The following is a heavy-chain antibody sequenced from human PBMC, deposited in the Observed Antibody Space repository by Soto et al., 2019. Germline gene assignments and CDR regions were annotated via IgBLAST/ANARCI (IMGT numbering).Heavy chain of an antibody. D-gene: IGHD3-16*02. CDR2: IYYGGST. CDR1: GGSISSGGYY. J-gene: IGHJ3*02. V-gene: IGHV4-31*03. CDR3: ARDSYDYVWGSYRPSAFDI. Sequence: SETLSLTCTVSGGSISSGGYYWSWIRQHPGKGLEWIGYIYYGGSTYYNPSLKSRVTISVDTSKNQFSLKLSSVTAADTAVYYCARDSYDYVWGSYRPSAFDIWGQGTMVTVSS.